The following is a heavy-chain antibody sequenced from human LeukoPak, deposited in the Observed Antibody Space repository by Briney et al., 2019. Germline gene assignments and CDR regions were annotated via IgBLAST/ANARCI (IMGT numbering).Heavy chain of an antibody. J-gene: IGHJ3*02. CDR1: GFTFSSYA. V-gene: IGHV3-23*01. CDR3: XXXXXXXXXRISAFDI. CDR2: ISGSSATT. Sequence: GGSLRLSCAASGFTFSSYAMTWVRQAPGKGLEWVSGISGSSATTYYADSVKGRFTISRDNSKNTLYLQMNSLRAEDSALYYXXXXXXXXXXRISAFDIWGQGTMVTVSS. D-gene: IGHD2-15*01.